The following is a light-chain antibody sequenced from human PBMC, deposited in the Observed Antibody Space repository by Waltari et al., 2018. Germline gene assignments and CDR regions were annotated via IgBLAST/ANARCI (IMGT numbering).Light chain of an antibody. V-gene: IGKV3-11*01. CDR2: DAS. J-gene: IGKJ4*01. CDR3: QQRTKWVT. CDR1: QNINIY. Sequence: DIVLTQSPATLSLSPGERATLSCRASQNINIYLAWYQQKPGQAPMLLIYDASKRATGVPARFSGSGSGTDFTLTISSLEPEDFAVYYCQQRTKWVTFGGGTTLDIK.